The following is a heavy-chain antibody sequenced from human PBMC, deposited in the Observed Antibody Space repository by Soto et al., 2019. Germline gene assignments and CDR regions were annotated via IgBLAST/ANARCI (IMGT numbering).Heavy chain of an antibody. D-gene: IGHD4-17*01. Sequence: SETLSLTCTVSGGSISSSSYYWGWIRQPPGKGLEWIGSIYYSGSTYYNPSLKSRVTISVDTSKNQFSLKLSSVTAADTAVYYCARRMTTVTDNWFDPWGQGTLVTVSS. CDR2: IYYSGST. J-gene: IGHJ5*02. V-gene: IGHV4-39*01. CDR3: ARRMTTVTDNWFDP. CDR1: GGSISSSSYY.